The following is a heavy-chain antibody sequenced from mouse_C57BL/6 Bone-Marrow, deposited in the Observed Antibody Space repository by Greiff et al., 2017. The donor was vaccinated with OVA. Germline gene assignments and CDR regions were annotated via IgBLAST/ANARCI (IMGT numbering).Heavy chain of an antibody. V-gene: IGHV1-55*01. Sequence: QVQLQQPGAELVKPGASVKMSCKASGYTFTSYWITWVKQRPGQGLEWIGDIYPGSGSTNYNEKFKSKATLAADTSSSTACMQLSSLRSEDSAVYYCARWYDYDDDMDYWGQGTSVTVSS. D-gene: IGHD2-4*01. CDR3: ARWYDYDDDMDY. CDR1: GYTFTSYW. J-gene: IGHJ4*01. CDR2: IYPGSGST.